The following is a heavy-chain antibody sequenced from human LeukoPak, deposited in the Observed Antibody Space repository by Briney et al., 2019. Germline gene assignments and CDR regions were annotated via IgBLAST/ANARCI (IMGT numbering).Heavy chain of an antibody. J-gene: IGHJ3*02. CDR1: GGSISRSNW. CDR3: ARRVTMVRGVIGAFDI. CDR2: IYYSGST. D-gene: IGHD3-10*01. Sequence: PSETLSLTCAVSGGSISRSNWWSWVRPPPGKGLEWIGYIYYSGSTNYNPSLKSRVTISVDTSKNQFSLKLSSVTAADTAVYYCARRVTMVRGVIGAFDIWGQGTMVTVSS. V-gene: IGHV4-4*02.